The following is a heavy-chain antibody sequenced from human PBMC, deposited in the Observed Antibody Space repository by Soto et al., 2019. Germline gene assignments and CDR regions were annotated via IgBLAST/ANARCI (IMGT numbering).Heavy chain of an antibody. J-gene: IGHJ5*02. D-gene: IGHD6-19*01. CDR3: AKDLYTSGWYNYFDP. Sequence: GGSLRLSCAASRFTLSNCGMHWVRQAPGRGLEWVAMISYDGNEKHYIDSVKGRFTISRDDSKNTLYPQMNSLRPEDTAVYYCAKDLYTSGWYNYFDPWGQGTLVTVSS. CDR1: RFTLSNCG. V-gene: IGHV3-30*18. CDR2: ISYDGNEK.